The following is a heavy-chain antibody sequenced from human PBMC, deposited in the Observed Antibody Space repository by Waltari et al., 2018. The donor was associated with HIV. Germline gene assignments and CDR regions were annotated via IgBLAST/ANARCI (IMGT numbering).Heavy chain of an antibody. CDR2: IYYRGCT. Sequence: QLQLQESGPGLVTPSETLSPPCPDSGGPIRSSSYYWGWIRKPPGKGLELIGSIYYRGCTYYNPSLKSRVTISVDTSKNQFSLKLSSVTAADTAVYYCARQMEWFGELSTRLDPWGQGTLVTVSS. J-gene: IGHJ5*02. D-gene: IGHD3-10*01. CDR3: ARQMEWFGELSTRLDP. V-gene: IGHV4-39*01. CDR1: GGPIRSSSYY.